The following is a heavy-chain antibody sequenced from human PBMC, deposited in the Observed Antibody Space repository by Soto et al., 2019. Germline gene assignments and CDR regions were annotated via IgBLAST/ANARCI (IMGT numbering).Heavy chain of an antibody. CDR1: GGSISSGDSY. Sequence: SETLSLTCTVSGGSISSGDSYWSWVRQPPGKGLEWIGYAFYSGSTYYNPSLKSRLTISVDTSKTRFSLKLSSVTAADTAVYFCARAGSLGYWYFDFWGRGTLVTVSS. J-gene: IGHJ2*01. CDR2: AFYSGST. CDR3: ARAGSLGYWYFDF. V-gene: IGHV4-30-4*01. D-gene: IGHD1-26*01.